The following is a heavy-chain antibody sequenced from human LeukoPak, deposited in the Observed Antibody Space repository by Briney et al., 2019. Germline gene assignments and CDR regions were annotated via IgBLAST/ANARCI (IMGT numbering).Heavy chain of an antibody. D-gene: IGHD4-11*01. CDR1: GFTFSSYA. CDR2: ISGSGST. J-gene: IGHJ4*02. Sequence: PGGSLRLSCAASGFTFSSYAMSWVRQAPGKGLEWVSAISGSGSTYYADSVKGRFTISRDNSKNTLYLQMNSLRAEDTAVYYCATGDYSNFYPEFDYWGQGTLVTVSS. CDR3: ATGDYSNFYPEFDY. V-gene: IGHV3-23*01.